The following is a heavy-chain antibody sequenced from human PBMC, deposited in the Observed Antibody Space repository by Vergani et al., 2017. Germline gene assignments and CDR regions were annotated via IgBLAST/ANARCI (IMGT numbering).Heavy chain of an antibody. J-gene: IGHJ4*02. V-gene: IGHV1-46*01. CDR1: GYTFTSYY. CDR3: ARDSVDRGTSDY. Sequence: QVQLVQSGAEVKKPGASVKVSCKASGYTFTSYYMHWVRQAPGRGLEWMGIINPSGGSTSYAQKFQGSVTMTRDTSTSTVYMELSSLRSEDTAVYYCARDSVDRGTSDYWGQGTLVTVSS. CDR2: INPSGGST. D-gene: IGHD1-1*01.